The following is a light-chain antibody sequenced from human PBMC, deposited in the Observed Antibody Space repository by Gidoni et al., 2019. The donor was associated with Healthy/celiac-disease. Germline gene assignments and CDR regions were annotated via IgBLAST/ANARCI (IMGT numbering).Light chain of an antibody. CDR2: GAS. V-gene: IGKV3-20*01. J-gene: IGKJ2*04. Sequence: EIVLTQSPGTLSLSPGERATLSCRASQSVSSSYLAWYQQKPGQAPRLLIYGASSRATGIPDFTLTISRLEPEDFAVYYCQQYGSSPCSFGQXTKLEIK. CDR1: QSVSSSY. CDR3: QQYGSSPCS.